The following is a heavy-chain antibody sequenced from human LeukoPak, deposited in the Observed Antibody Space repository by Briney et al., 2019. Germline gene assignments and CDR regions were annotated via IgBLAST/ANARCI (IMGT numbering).Heavy chain of an antibody. V-gene: IGHV3-30-3*01. CDR1: GFTFRSYA. Sequence: GGSLRLSCEASGFTFRSYAMHWVRQAPGKGLERVAVMSYDGSNKYYADAVEGRFTISRDNSKNTLYLQMNSLRAEDTAVYYCARVGYDSGYDGAYYYYGMDVWGQGTTVTVSS. CDR2: MSYDGSNK. D-gene: IGHD5-12*01. J-gene: IGHJ6*02. CDR3: ARVGYDSGYDGAYYYYGMDV.